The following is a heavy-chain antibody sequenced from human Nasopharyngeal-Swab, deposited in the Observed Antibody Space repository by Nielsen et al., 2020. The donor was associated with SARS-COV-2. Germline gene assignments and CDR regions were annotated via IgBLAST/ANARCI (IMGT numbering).Heavy chain of an antibody. J-gene: IGHJ6*02. Sequence: SVNVSCKASGYTFTGYYMHWVRQAPGQGLEWMGRINPNSGGTNYAQKFQGRVTMTRDTSISTAYMELSRLRSDDTAVYYCARVRYYDFWSGYSSYYGMDVWGQGTTVTVSS. CDR1: GYTFTGYY. D-gene: IGHD3-3*01. CDR3: ARVRYYDFWSGYSSYYGMDV. CDR2: INPNSGGT. V-gene: IGHV1-2*06.